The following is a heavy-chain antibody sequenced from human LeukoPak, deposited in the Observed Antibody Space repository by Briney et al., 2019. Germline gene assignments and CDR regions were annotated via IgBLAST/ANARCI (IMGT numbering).Heavy chain of an antibody. Sequence: GGSLRLSCAASGFTFSSYAMRWVRQARGKGREGVSAIRGSGGSTYYADSVKGRFTISRDNSNNTLYLQMNSLRAEDTAVYYCAKSVATINEEIFYYYGQGTLLTVSS. V-gene: IGHV3-23*01. CDR1: GFTFSSYA. J-gene: IGHJ4*02. CDR3: AKSVATINEEIFYY. D-gene: IGHD5-12*01. CDR2: IRGSGGST.